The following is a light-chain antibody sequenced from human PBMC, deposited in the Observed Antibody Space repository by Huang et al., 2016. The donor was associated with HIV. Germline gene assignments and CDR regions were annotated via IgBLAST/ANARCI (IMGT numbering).Light chain of an antibody. CDR1: RGISPF. CDR2: AAS. V-gene: IGKV1-27*01. J-gene: IGKJ1*01. CDR3: QKYDSAPRT. Sequence: IEMTQSPPSLSASIGDRVTLTCRASRGISPFLAWYQQKPGKPPKLLIYAASILHSGVPSRFSGSGSGTDFTLTISSLQPEDVAYYYCQKYDSAPRTFGQGTKVELK.